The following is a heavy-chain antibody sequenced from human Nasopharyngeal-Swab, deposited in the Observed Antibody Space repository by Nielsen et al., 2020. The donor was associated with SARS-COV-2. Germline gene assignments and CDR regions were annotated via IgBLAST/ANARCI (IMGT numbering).Heavy chain of an antibody. CDR3: ARDKEWLRFSIYYYYYGMDV. CDR2: IGTAGDP. V-gene: IGHV3-13*05. D-gene: IGHD5-12*01. CDR1: GFTFSSYD. Sequence: GGSLRLSCAASGFTFSSYDMHWVRQATGKGLEWVSAIGTAGDPYYPGSVKGRFTISRENAKNSLYLQMNSLRAEDTAVYYCARDKEWLRFSIYYYYYGMDVWGQGTTVTVSS. J-gene: IGHJ6*02.